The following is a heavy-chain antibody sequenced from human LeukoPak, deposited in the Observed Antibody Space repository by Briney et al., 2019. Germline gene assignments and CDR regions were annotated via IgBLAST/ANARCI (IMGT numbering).Heavy chain of an antibody. J-gene: IGHJ3*02. D-gene: IGHD1/OR15-1a*01. V-gene: IGHV5-51*01. Sequence: GESLKISCKGSRYSFTSYWIGWVRQMPGKGLEWMGIVYPGDSDTRYSPSFQGQVTISADKSISTAYLQWSSLKASDTAMYYCARRITGAMDAFDIWGQGTMVTVSS. CDR1: RYSFTSYW. CDR2: VYPGDSDT. CDR3: ARRITGAMDAFDI.